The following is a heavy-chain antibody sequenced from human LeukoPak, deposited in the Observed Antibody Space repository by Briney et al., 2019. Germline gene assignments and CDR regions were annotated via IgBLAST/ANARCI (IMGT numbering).Heavy chain of an antibody. Sequence: ASVKVSCKASGYTFTGYYMHWVRQAPGQGLEWMGWINPNSGGTNYAQKFQGRVTTTRDTSISTAYMELSRLRSDDTAVYYCARAGSIAARHFDYWGQGTLVTVSS. J-gene: IGHJ4*02. CDR3: ARAGSIAARHFDY. D-gene: IGHD6-6*01. CDR2: INPNSGGT. V-gene: IGHV1-2*02. CDR1: GYTFTGYY.